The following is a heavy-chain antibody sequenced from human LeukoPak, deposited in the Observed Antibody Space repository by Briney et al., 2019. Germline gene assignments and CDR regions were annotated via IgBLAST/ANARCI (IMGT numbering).Heavy chain of an antibody. CDR3: AREYSSSRYLDY. V-gene: IGHV4-4*07. J-gene: IGHJ4*02. CDR2: LHSSGST. D-gene: IGHD2-2*01. CDR1: AGSISAYY. Sequence: SETLSLTCTVSAGSISAYYWSWIRQPAGRGLEWIGRLHSSGSTNCSPSLQSRVTMSLDTSKNLFSLNLSSITAADTAVYFCAREYSSSRYLDYWGQGILVTVSS.